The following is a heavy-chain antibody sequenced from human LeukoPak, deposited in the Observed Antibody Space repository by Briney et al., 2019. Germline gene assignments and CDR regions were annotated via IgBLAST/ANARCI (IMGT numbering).Heavy chain of an antibody. D-gene: IGHD6-6*01. J-gene: IGHJ4*02. Sequence: PSQTLSLTCTVSGGSISSGGYYWTWIRQRPGKGLEWIGYLYDSGSTFYNPSLKSRVTISVDTSKNQFSLKLSSVTAADTAVYYCARQPYSSSSLEIGYWGQGTLVTVSS. CDR1: GGSISSGGYY. CDR3: ARQPYSSSSLEIGY. V-gene: IGHV4-30-4*08. CDR2: LYDSGST.